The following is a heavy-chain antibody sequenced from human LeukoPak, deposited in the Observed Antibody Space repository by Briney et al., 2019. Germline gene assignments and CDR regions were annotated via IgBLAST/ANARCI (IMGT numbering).Heavy chain of an antibody. V-gene: IGHV3-30*18. CDR2: ISYDGSNK. J-gene: IGHJ4*02. Sequence: GRSLRLSCAASGFTFSSYGMHWVRQAPGKGLEWVAVISYDGSNKYYADSVKGRFTISRDNSKNTLYLQINSLRAEDTAVYYCAKAQLWYYYGSGSSPFDYWGQGTLVTVSS. D-gene: IGHD3-10*01. CDR1: GFTFSSYG. CDR3: AKAQLWYYYGSGSSPFDY.